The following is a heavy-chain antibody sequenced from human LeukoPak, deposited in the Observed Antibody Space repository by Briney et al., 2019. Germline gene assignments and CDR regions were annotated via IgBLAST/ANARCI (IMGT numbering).Heavy chain of an antibody. J-gene: IGHJ6*02. V-gene: IGHV4-30-2*01. CDR1: GGSISSGGYY. CDR2: IYHSGST. Sequence: SETLSLTCTVSGGSISSGGYYWSWIRQPPGKGLEWIGYIYHSGSTYYNPSLKSRVTISVDTSKNQFSLKLSSVTAADTAVYCCARHQWLVRGYYYGMDVWGQGTTVTVSS. D-gene: IGHD6-19*01. CDR3: ARHQWLVRGYYYGMDV.